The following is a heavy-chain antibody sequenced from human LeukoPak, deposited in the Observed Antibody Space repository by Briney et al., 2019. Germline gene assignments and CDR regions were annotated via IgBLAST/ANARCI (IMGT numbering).Heavy chain of an antibody. CDR3: ALDISGEGY. V-gene: IGHV4-34*01. J-gene: IGHJ4*02. CDR2: INHSGST. Sequence: PSETLSLTCAVYGGSFSGYYWNWIRQPPGKGLEWIGEINHSGSTNYNPSLESRVTISVDTSKNQFSLKMRSVTAADTAMYYCALDISGEGYWGQGTLVTVSS. D-gene: IGHD3-10*01. CDR1: GGSFSGYY.